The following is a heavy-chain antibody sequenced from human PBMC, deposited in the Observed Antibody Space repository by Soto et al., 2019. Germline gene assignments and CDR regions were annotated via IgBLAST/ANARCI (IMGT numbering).Heavy chain of an antibody. Sequence: SETLSLTCAVYGGSFSGYYWSWIRQPPGKGLEWIGEINHSGSTNYNPSLKSRVTISVDTSKNQFSLKLSSVTAADTAVYYCARNRRRLRFLEWSTGWFDPWGQGTLVTVSS. V-gene: IGHV4-34*01. D-gene: IGHD3-3*01. J-gene: IGHJ5*02. CDR3: ARNRRRLRFLEWSTGWFDP. CDR1: GGSFSGYY. CDR2: INHSGST.